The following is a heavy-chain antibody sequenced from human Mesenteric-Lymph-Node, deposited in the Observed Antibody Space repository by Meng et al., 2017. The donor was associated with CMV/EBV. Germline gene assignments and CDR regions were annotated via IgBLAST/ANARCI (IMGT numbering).Heavy chain of an antibody. CDR1: GVYFSAFY. Sequence: SETLSLTCTVSGVYFSAFYWSWIRQSPGKGLEWIGYVYSSGSTNYNPSLKSRVTISMDTSKNQLSLKLKYVTAADSAIYYCARDLRPGGLDYWGQGTLVTVSS. D-gene: IGHD4-23*01. V-gene: IGHV4-59*01. J-gene: IGHJ4*02. CDR3: ARDLRPGGLDY. CDR2: VYSSGST.